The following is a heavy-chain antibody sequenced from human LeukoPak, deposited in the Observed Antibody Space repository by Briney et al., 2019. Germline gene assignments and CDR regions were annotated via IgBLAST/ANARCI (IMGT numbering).Heavy chain of an antibody. CDR3: ARSHRPPLRSRQFPNALDS. Sequence: GGSLRLSCAASGFTFSSYSMNWVRQAPGKGLEWVSSISSSSSYIYYADSVKGRYTISRDNAKNSLYLQMNSLRAEDTAVDYCARSHRPPLRSRQFPNALDSWGQGTMVTVSS. D-gene: IGHD2-2*01. CDR1: GFTFSSYS. J-gene: IGHJ3*02. V-gene: IGHV3-21*01. CDR2: ISSSSSYI.